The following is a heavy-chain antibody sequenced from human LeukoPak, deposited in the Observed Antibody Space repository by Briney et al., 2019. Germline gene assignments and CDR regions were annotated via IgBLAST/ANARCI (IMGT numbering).Heavy chain of an antibody. Sequence: SVKVSCKASGGTFSSYAISWVRQAPGQGLEWMGGIIPIFGTAKYAQKFQGRVTITTDESTSTAYMELSSLRSEDTAVYYCARKVAYSSSWPDYYYYYMDVWGKGTTVTVSS. D-gene: IGHD6-13*01. J-gene: IGHJ6*03. CDR2: IIPIFGTA. CDR3: ARKVAYSSSWPDYYYYYMDV. CDR1: GGTFSSYA. V-gene: IGHV1-69*05.